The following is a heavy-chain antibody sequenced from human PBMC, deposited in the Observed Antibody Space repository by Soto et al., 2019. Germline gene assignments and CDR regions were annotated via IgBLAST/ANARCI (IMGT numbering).Heavy chain of an antibody. CDR2: IYYSGST. CDR1: GGSISSYY. Sequence: PSETLSLTCTVSGGSISSYYWSWIRQPPGKGLEWIGYIYYSGSTNYNPSLKSRVTISVDTSKNQFSLKLSSVTAADTAVYYCARAQGYYDSSGYYPGPYYYGMDVWGQGTTVTVSS. D-gene: IGHD3-22*01. J-gene: IGHJ6*02. V-gene: IGHV4-59*12. CDR3: ARAQGYYDSSGYYPGPYYYGMDV.